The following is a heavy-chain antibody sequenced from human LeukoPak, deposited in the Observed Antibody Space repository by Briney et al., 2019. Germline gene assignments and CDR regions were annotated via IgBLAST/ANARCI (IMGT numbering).Heavy chain of an antibody. CDR1: GFTFSSYV. V-gene: IGHV3-23*01. CDR3: AKKELSGDYRLYFDY. J-gene: IGHJ4*02. D-gene: IGHD4-17*01. Sequence: AGGSLRLSCAASGFTFSSYVMSWVRQAPGKGLEWVSSINGSGGRTHYADSVKGRFTISRDNSRNTLYLQMNSLRDEDTAVYYCAKKELSGDYRLYFDYWGQGTLVTVSS. CDR2: INGSGGRT.